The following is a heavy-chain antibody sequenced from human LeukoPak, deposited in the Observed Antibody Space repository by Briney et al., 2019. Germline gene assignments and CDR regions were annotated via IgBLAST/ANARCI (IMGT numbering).Heavy chain of an antibody. CDR3: AREGGADFWSGYYNKYYFDY. Sequence: ASVKVSCKASGYTFTGYYMHWVRQAPGQGLEWMGWINPNSGGTNYAQKFQGRVTMTRDTSISTAYMELSRLRSDDTAVYYCAREGGADFWSGYYNKYYFDYWGQGTLVTVPS. CDR1: GYTFTGYY. V-gene: IGHV1-2*02. CDR2: INPNSGGT. J-gene: IGHJ4*02. D-gene: IGHD3-3*01.